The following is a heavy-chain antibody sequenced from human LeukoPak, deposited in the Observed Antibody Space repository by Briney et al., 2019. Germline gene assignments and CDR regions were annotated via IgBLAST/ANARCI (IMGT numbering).Heavy chain of an antibody. CDR3: VGVSGGF. CDR1: GFTFTSYA. Sequence: GGSLRLSCAASGFTFTSYAMNWVRQAPGKGLEWVAVISHDGSNKYYADSVKGRFTISRDTSKNTLYLQMHGLRADDTAMYYCVGVSGGFWGQGTLVTVS. CDR2: ISHDGSNK. V-gene: IGHV3-30*04. D-gene: IGHD6-19*01. J-gene: IGHJ4*02.